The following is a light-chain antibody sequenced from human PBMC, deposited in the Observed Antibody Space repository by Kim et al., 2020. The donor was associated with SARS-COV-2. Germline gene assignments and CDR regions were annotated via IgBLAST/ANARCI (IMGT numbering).Light chain of an antibody. J-gene: IGLJ1*01. CDR2: DVT. V-gene: IGLV2-14*04. CDR1: GGYNY. Sequence: GGYNYVSWYQQHPDKAPKLMIYDVTERPSGVSNRFSGSKSGNTASLTISGLQAEDEADYYCSSYTVFGTGTQVIVL. CDR3: SSYTV.